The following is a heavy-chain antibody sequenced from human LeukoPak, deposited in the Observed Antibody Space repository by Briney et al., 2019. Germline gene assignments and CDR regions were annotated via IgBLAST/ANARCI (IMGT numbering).Heavy chain of an antibody. J-gene: IGHJ4*02. CDR2: INHSGST. Sequence: PSETLSLTCAVYGGSFSGYYWSWIRQPPGKGLEWLGEINHSGSTNYNPSLKSRVTISVDTSKNQFSLKLSSVTAADTAVYYCARGRTRRDGYNPRPYGYWGQGTLVTVSS. D-gene: IGHD5-24*01. V-gene: IGHV4-34*01. CDR3: ARGRTRRDGYNPRPYGY. CDR1: GGSFSGYY.